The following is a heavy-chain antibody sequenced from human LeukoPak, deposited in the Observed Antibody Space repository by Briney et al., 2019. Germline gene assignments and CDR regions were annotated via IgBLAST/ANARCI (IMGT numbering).Heavy chain of an antibody. D-gene: IGHD6-13*01. V-gene: IGHV4-30-4*02. Sequence: QTSDTLSPTHTVSGGFISSGYYLWGWIRQHPGKGLERMGYIYQSGSTYYNPSLKSRVTISVGRSKHQFSLKLATETAADTAVYYCASGGYSSSWSPFDYWGQGTMVTVSS. CDR2: IYQSGST. CDR1: GGFISSGYYL. J-gene: IGHJ4*02. CDR3: ASGGYSSSWSPFDY.